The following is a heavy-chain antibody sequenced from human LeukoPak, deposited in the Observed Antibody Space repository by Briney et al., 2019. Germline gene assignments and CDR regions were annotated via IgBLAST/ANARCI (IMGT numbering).Heavy chain of an antibody. CDR2: ISGSGGST. CDR1: GFTFSSYA. V-gene: IGHV3-23*01. D-gene: IGHD3-16*01. Sequence: GSLGLSCAASGFTFSSYAMSWVRPAPGKGLEWGSAISGSGGSTYYSDSVKGRFTISRDNSKNTLYLQMNSLRAEDTAVYYCAKTRDTFGGVIGPFDYWGQGTLVTVSS. J-gene: IGHJ4*02. CDR3: AKTRDTFGGVIGPFDY.